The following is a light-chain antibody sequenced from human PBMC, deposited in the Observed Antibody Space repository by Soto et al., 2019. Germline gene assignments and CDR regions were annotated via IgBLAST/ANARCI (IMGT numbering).Light chain of an antibody. Sequence: QSALTQPRSVSGSPGQSVTISCTGTSSDVGSYKYVSWYQHHSGKAPKLMIFDVNKRPSGVPDRFSGSNSGNAASLTISGLQPEDEADYFCCSFVDSDTVLFGGGTKVTVL. CDR2: DVN. V-gene: IGLV2-11*01. J-gene: IGLJ3*02. CDR1: SSDVGSYKY. CDR3: CSFVDSDTVL.